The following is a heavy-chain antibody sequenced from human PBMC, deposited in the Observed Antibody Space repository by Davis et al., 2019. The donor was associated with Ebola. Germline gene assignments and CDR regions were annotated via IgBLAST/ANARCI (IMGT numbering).Heavy chain of an antibody. CDR3: ASGGAGYYFDY. CDR2: ITWNSGDI. J-gene: IGHJ4*02. V-gene: IGHV3-9*01. Sequence: SLKISCAASGFTFEDYAMHWVRQAPGKGLEWVSGITWNSGDIAYADSVKGRFTVSRDNAKNSLYLQMNRLRAEDTAVYYCASGGAGYYFDYWGQGTLVTVSS. CDR1: GFTFEDYA. D-gene: IGHD4-23*01.